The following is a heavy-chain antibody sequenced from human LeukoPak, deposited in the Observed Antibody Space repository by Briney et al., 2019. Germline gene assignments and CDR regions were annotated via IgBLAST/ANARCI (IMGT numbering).Heavy chain of an antibody. CDR1: GFTFSSYA. V-gene: IGHV3-23*01. D-gene: IGHD3-10*01. CDR2: ISDSGGST. CDR3: AKGRRFGELSDFDY. J-gene: IGHJ4*02. Sequence: PGGSLRLSCAASGFTFSSYAMSWVRQAPGKGLEWVSAISDSGGSTYYADSVKGRFTVSRDNSKNTLYLQMNSLRAEDTAVYYCAKGRRFGELSDFDYWGQGTLVTVSS.